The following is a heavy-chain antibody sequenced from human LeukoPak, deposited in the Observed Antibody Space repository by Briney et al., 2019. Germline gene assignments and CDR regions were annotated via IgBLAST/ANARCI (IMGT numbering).Heavy chain of an antibody. V-gene: IGHV3-23*01. J-gene: IGHJ4*02. D-gene: IGHD2-21*02. CDR2: ISGSGGST. CDR1: GFTFSSYA. Sequence: PGGSLRLSCAASGFTFSSYAMSWVRQAPGKGLEWVSAISGSGGSTYYADSVKGRFTISRDNSKNTLYLQMNSLRAEDTAVYYCAKVRVVVTAIRRPLDYWGQGTLVTVSS. CDR3: AKVRVVVTAIRRPLDY.